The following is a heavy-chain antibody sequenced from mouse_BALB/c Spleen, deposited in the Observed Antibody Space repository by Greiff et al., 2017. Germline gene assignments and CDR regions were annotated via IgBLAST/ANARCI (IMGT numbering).Heavy chain of an antibody. CDR3: ARGTTVPRYFDV. D-gene: IGHD1-1*01. Sequence: EVKLQESGPGLVKPSQSLSLTCTVTGYSITSDYAWNWIRQFPGNKLEWMGYISYSGSTSYNPSLKSRISITRDTSKNQFFLQLNSVTTEDTATYYCARGTTVPRYFDVWGAGTTVTVSS. V-gene: IGHV3-2*02. CDR2: ISYSGST. CDR1: GYSITSDYA. J-gene: IGHJ1*01.